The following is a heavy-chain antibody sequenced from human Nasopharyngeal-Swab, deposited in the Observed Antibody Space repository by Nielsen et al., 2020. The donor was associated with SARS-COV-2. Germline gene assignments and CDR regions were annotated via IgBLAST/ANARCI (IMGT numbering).Heavy chain of an antibody. Sequence: GGSLRLSCAASGYSFSSYGMHWVRQAPGKGLEWVAVISHDGRGNVYADSVKGRFTISRDNSKNTLFLQMNSLRAEDTAVYYCARAPFPYYYMDVWGKGTTVTVSS. CDR2: ISHDGRGN. CDR1: GYSFSSYG. V-gene: IGHV3-30*03. D-gene: IGHD2/OR15-2a*01. CDR3: ARAPFPYYYMDV. J-gene: IGHJ6*03.